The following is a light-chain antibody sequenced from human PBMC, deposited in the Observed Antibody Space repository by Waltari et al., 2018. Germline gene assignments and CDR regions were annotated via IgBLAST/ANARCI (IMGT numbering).Light chain of an antibody. CDR1: TLGDKY. CDR3: QAWDNTTPV. Sequence: SYELTQPPSVSVSPGQTASITCSGDTLGDKYACWYQQKPGQSPVLVIYQDNKRPSGIPERFSGSKSVNTATLTISGAQALDEADYYCQAWDNTTPVFGTGTKVTVL. J-gene: IGLJ1*01. V-gene: IGLV3-1*01. CDR2: QDN.